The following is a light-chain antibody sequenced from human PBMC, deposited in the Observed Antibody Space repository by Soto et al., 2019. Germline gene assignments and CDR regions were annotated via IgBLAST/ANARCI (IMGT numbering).Light chain of an antibody. CDR1: QHVSSN. V-gene: IGKV3-15*01. CDR3: QQYNNWPYT. J-gene: IGKJ2*01. CDR2: RAS. Sequence: EIAMTQSPATLSVSTGGSATLSCRASQHVSSNFAWYRQKPGQAPTLVIYRASTRATGIPARFSGSGSGTEFTLPISSLQSEDFAVYYCQQYNNWPYTFGQGTKLEIK.